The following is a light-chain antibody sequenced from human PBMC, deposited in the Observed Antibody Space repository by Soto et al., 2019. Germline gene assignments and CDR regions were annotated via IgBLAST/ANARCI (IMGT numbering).Light chain of an antibody. CDR3: QQRSNCPRT. CDR2: DAS. Sequence: EIVLTQSPATLSLSPGERATLSCRASQSVSSYLAWYQQKPGQAPRLLIHDASCTATDIPARFSGSGSGTNFTLTISSLEPEDSAVYFCQQRSNCPRTLGQGTKLEIK. J-gene: IGKJ2*01. CDR1: QSVSSY. V-gene: IGKV3-11*01.